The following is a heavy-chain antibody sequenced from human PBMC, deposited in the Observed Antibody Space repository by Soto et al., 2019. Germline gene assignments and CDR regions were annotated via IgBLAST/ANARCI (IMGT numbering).Heavy chain of an antibody. CDR2: ISYDGSNK. J-gene: IGHJ4*02. CDR3: AKDRSDDYVWGSYRSLNYFDY. D-gene: IGHD3-16*02. CDR1: GFTFSSYG. V-gene: IGHV3-30*18. Sequence: GGSLRLSCAASGFTFSSYGMHWVSQAPGKGLEWVAVISYDGSNKYYADSVKGRFTISRDNSKNTLYLQMNSLRAEDTAVYYCAKDRSDDYVWGSYRSLNYFDYWGQGTLVTVSS.